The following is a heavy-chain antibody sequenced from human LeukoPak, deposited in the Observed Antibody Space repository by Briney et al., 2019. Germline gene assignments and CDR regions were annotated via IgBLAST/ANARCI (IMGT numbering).Heavy chain of an antibody. CDR2: IYYSGST. CDR3: ARRVLRYFDWLSAEYYFDY. CDR1: GGSISSYY. J-gene: IGHJ4*02. D-gene: IGHD3-9*01. Sequence: KPSETLSLTCTVSGGSISSYYWGWIRQPPGKGLEWIGSIYYSGSTYYNLSLKSRVTISVDTSKNQFSLKLSSVTAADTAVYYCARRVLRYFDWLSAEYYFDYWGQGTLVTVSS. V-gene: IGHV4-39*01.